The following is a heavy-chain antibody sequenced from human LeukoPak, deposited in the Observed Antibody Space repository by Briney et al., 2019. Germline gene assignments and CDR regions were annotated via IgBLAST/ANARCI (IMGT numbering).Heavy chain of an antibody. CDR3: TTVWFGELLFDSGRVDMSDY. CDR1: GFTFSNAW. J-gene: IGHJ4*02. D-gene: IGHD3-10*01. V-gene: IGHV3-15*01. CDR2: IKSKTDGGTT. Sequence: GGSLRLSCAASGFTFSNAWMSWVRQAPGKGLEWVGRIKSKTDGGTTDYAAPVKGRFTISRDDSKNTLYLQMNSLKTEDTAVYYCTTVWFGELLFDSGRVDMSDYWGQGTLVTVSS.